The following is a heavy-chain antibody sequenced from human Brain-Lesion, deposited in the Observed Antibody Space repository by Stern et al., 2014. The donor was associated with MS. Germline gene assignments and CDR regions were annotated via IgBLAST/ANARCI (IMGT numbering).Heavy chain of an antibody. CDR2: VYFGGPT. J-gene: IGHJ5*02. CDR3: ARGDYNILTGFYGENNWFDP. Sequence: QVQLVQSGSGLVKPSQTLSLTCTVSGDSISSAGFSWSWIRQPPGKGLEWIASVYFGGPTFYGPSLKSRVTISGDRSKNQFSLKLTSVTAADTAVYYCARGDYNILTGFYGENNWFDPWGQGILVTVSS. D-gene: IGHD3-9*01. V-gene: IGHV4-30-2*01. CDR1: GDSISSAGFS.